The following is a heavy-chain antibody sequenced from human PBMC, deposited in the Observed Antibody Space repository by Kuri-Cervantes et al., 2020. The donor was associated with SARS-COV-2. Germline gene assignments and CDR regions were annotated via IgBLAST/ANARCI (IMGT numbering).Heavy chain of an antibody. D-gene: IGHD6-19*01. V-gene: IGHV4-38-2*02. CDR3: ATRIAVAGTDQYYFDY. J-gene: IGHJ4*02. CDR1: GYSISSGYY. Sequence: ESLKISCTVSGYSISSGYYWGWIRQPPGKGLEWIGSIYHSGSTYYNPSPKSRVTISVDTSKNQFSLKLSSVTAADTAVYYCATRIAVAGTDQYYFDYWGQGTLVTVSS. CDR2: IYHSGST.